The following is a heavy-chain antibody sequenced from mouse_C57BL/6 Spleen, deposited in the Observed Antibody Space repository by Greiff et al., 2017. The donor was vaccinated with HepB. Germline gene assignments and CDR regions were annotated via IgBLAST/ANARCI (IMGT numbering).Heavy chain of an antibody. D-gene: IGHD2-5*01. CDR1: GYTFTSYG. J-gene: IGHJ2*01. Sequence: QVQLKESGAELARPGASVKLSCKASGYTFTSYGISWVKQRTGQGLEWIGEIYPRSGNTYYNEKFKGKATLTADKSSSTAYMELRSLTSEDSAVYFCARPYSNYVFDYWGQGTTLTVSS. CDR2: IYPRSGNT. CDR3: ARPYSNYVFDY. V-gene: IGHV1-81*01.